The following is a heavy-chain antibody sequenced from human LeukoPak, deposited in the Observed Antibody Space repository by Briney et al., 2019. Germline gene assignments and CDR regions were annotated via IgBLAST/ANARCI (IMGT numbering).Heavy chain of an antibody. Sequence: GAAVKVSRKASGYTLTSYGISWVRQAPGQGLEWMGWISAYNGDTHHAQKLQGRVTMTTDTSTSTAYIELRSLRSDDTAVYYSARDRTDSGIAAAGTGNNWFDPWGQGTLVTVSS. V-gene: IGHV1-18*01. CDR3: ARDRTDSGIAAAGTGNNWFDP. CDR2: ISAYNGDT. J-gene: IGHJ5*02. CDR1: GYTLTSYG. D-gene: IGHD6-13*01.